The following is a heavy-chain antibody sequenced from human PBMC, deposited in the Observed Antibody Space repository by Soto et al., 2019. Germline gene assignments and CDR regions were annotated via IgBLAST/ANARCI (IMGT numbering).Heavy chain of an antibody. V-gene: IGHV4-31*03. Sequence: QVQLQESGPGLVKPSQTLSLTCNVSGGSISSGGYYCNWIRQLPGKGLEWIGYIYYSGNTHYNPSLQSRLTMSVDTSKNQFSLKLASVTAADTAVYYCARTLGDYVALLSYWGQGTLVTVSS. CDR1: GGSISSGGYY. CDR2: IYYSGNT. CDR3: ARTLGDYVALLSY. J-gene: IGHJ4*02. D-gene: IGHD4-17*01.